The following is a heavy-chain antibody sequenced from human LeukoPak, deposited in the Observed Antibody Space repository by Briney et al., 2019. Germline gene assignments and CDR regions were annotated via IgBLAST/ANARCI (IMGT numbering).Heavy chain of an antibody. CDR1: GFTFSSYA. CDR3: AKVHYGSGSFFDY. CDR2: ISGSGGST. V-gene: IGHV3-23*01. D-gene: IGHD3-10*01. Sequence: GGSLRLSCAASGFTFSSYAMSWVRQAPGKGLEWVSAISGSGGSTYYADSVKGWFTISRDNSKNTLYLQMNSLRAEDTAVYYCAKVHYGSGSFFDYWGQGTLVTVSS. J-gene: IGHJ4*02.